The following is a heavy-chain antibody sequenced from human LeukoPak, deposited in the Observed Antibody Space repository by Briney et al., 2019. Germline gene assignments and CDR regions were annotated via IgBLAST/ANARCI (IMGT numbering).Heavy chain of an antibody. CDR2: MNPNSGNT. CDR1: GYTFTSYD. CDR3: ARGSIAAAGIDP. D-gene: IGHD6-13*01. J-gene: IGHJ5*02. Sequence: GASVKVSCKASGYTFTSYDINWVRQATGQGLEWMGWMNPNSGNTGYAQKFQGRVTMTRNTSISTAYMGLSSLRSEDTAVYYCARGSIAAAGIDPWGQGTLVTVSS. V-gene: IGHV1-8*01.